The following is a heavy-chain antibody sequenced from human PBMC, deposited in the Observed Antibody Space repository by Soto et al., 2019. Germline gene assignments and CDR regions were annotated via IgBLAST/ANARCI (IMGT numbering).Heavy chain of an antibody. Sequence: EVQLVESGGGLVQPGRSLRLSFAASGFTFDDYALHWVRQAPGKGLEWVSGISWNSGSIGYADSVKGRFTISRDNAKNSLYLQMNSLRAEDTALYYCAKDIFFGPFDYWGQGTLVTVSS. CDR2: ISWNSGSI. J-gene: IGHJ4*02. CDR1: GFTFDDYA. D-gene: IGHD3-10*01. CDR3: AKDIFFGPFDY. V-gene: IGHV3-9*01.